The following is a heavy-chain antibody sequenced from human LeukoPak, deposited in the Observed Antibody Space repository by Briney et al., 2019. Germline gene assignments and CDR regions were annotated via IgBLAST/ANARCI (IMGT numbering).Heavy chain of an antibody. D-gene: IGHD6-19*01. J-gene: IGHJ4*02. CDR1: GYTFTSSA. CDR2: ISGHNGHT. Sequence: GASVKVSCKASGYTFTSSAINWMRQAPGQGLEWMGWISGHNGHTNYVQKMQGRVTMTTDTSTNTAYMELRNLTSDDTAVYYCARGPGIAVAGVFDYWGQGSLVTVSS. V-gene: IGHV1-18*04. CDR3: ARGPGIAVAGVFDY.